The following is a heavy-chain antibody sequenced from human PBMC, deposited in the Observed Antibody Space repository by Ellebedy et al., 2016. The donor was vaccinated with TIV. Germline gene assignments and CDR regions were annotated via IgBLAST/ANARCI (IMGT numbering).Heavy chain of an antibody. CDR3: AAGLGPMERLDY. CDR2: ISYDGSNK. Sequence: PGGSLRLSCAASGFTFSSYAMHWVRQAPGKGLEWVAVISYDGSNKYYADSVKSRFTISRDNSKNTLYLQMNSLRAEDTAVYYCAAGLGPMERLDYWGQGTLVTVSS. V-gene: IGHV3-30*01. CDR1: GFTFSSYA. D-gene: IGHD1-1*01. J-gene: IGHJ4*02.